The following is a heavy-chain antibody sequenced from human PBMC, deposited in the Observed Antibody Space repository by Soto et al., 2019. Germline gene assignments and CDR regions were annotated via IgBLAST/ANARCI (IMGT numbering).Heavy chain of an antibody. CDR3: AKVGSGADYYYYGLDV. CDR2: ISGSGGTT. Sequence: GGSLRLSCAASGLTFRSYAISWVRQAPRKGLEWVSGISGSGGTTYYADSVKGRLTISRDNSKNTVYLQMKRLRADDTAVYYCAKVGSGADYYYYGLDVWGQGTTVTVSS. CDR1: GLTFRSYA. J-gene: IGHJ6*02. V-gene: IGHV3-23*01. D-gene: IGHD7-27*01.